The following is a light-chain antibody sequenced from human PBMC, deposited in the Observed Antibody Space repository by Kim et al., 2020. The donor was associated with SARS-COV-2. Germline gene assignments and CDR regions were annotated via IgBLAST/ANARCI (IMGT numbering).Light chain of an antibody. J-gene: IGKJ5*01. CDR2: TAT. CDR1: QDMSRW. Sequence: ASVGDRVTITCRASQDMSRWLAWYQQKPGTAPKSLIYTATRLESGVPSRFSGSGSGTYFTLTISSLQPEDFATYYCQQYESYPITFGQGTRLEIK. CDR3: QQYESYPIT. V-gene: IGKV1D-16*01.